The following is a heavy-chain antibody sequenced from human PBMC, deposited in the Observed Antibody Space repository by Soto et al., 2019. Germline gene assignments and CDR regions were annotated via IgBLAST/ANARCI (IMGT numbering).Heavy chain of an antibody. CDR1: GDSVSSDNYY. V-gene: IGHV4-61*01. CDR2: IYSSGST. Sequence: QVQLQESGPGLVKPSETLSLTCTVSGDSVSSDNYYWTWIRQPPGKGLEWIGYIYSSGSTNYNPSLKSRVTISLDTSSNQFSLKLTSVTAADTAVYDCARDIRGYSRAFDYWGQGTLVTVSS. CDR3: ARDIRGYSRAFDY. J-gene: IGHJ4*02. D-gene: IGHD5-18*01.